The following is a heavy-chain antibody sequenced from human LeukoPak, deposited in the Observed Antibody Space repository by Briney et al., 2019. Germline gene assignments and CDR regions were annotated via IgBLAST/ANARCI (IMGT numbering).Heavy chain of an antibody. CDR1: GGTFSSYA. CDR3: ARESRSSGWYGGDFDY. V-gene: IGHV1-69*01. CDR2: IIPIFGTA. Sequence: ASVKVSCKASGGTFSSYAFSWVRQAPGQGLEWMGGIIPIFGTANYAQKFQGRVTITADESTSTAYMELSSLRSEDTAVYYCARESRSSGWYGGDFDYWGQGTLVTVSS. D-gene: IGHD6-19*01. J-gene: IGHJ4*02.